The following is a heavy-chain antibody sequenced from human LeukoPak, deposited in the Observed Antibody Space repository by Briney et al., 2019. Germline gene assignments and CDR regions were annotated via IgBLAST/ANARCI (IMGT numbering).Heavy chain of an antibody. V-gene: IGHV3-48*02. CDR2: ISTSSSTI. Sequence: GGSLRLSCEASGFTLSPYSMNWVRQAPGKGLEWASYISTSSSTIYYADSAKGRFTISRDNAKNTVYLQMNSLRDEDTAVYYCARRHGDYVGSFEYWGQGPLVIVSS. D-gene: IGHD4-17*01. CDR1: GFTLSPYS. J-gene: IGHJ4*02. CDR3: ARRHGDYVGSFEY.